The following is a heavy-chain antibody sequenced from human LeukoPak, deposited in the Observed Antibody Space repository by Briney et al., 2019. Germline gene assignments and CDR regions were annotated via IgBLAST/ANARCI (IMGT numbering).Heavy chain of an antibody. CDR1: GYTFTSYG. V-gene: IGHV1-18*01. CDR3: ARDLATTHYYGMDV. J-gene: IGHJ6*02. CDR2: ISACNGNT. Sequence: ASVKVSCMASGYTFTSYGISWVRQAPGQGLEWMGWISACNGNTNYAQKLQGRVAMTTDTSTSTAYMELRSLRSDDTAVYYCARDLATTHYYGMDVWGQGTTVTVSS. D-gene: IGHD5-12*01.